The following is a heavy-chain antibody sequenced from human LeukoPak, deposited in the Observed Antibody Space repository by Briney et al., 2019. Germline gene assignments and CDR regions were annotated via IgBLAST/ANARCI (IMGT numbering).Heavy chain of an antibody. D-gene: IGHD3-22*01. J-gene: IGHJ6*02. CDR3: ARMERGGYYDSSGPPNYGMDV. CDR1: GFSLSTSGMC. CDR2: IDWDDDK. V-gene: IGHV2-70*01. Sequence: SGPALVKPTQTLTLTCTFSGFSLSTSGMCVSWIRQPPGTALEWLALIDWDDDKYYSTSLKTRLTISKDTSKNQVVLTMTNMDPVDTATYYCARMERGGYYDSSGPPNYGMDVWGQGTTVTVSS.